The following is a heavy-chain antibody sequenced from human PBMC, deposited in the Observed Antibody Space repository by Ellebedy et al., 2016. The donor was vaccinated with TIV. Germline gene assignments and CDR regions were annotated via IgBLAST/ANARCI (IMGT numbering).Heavy chain of an antibody. Sequence: GESLKISCAASGFTFSSYAMNWVRQAPGKGLEWVSSINDISSNIYYADSLRGRFTISRDNAKNSLFLQMDNLRADDTAVYYCARDPRPYLRYGHYDFWGQGTLVTVSS. CDR2: INDISSNI. D-gene: IGHD3-9*01. V-gene: IGHV3-21*01. J-gene: IGHJ4*02. CDR1: GFTFSSYA. CDR3: ARDPRPYLRYGHYDF.